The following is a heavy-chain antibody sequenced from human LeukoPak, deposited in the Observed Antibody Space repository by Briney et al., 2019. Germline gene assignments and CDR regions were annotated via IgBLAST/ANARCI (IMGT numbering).Heavy chain of an antibody. CDR2: ISYDGSNK. V-gene: IGHV3-30*18. CDR1: GFTFSSYG. CDR3: AKDSNSMVRGQFDY. D-gene: IGHD3-10*01. J-gene: IGHJ4*02. Sequence: GRSLRLSCAASGFTFSSYGMHWVRQAPGKGLEWVAVISYDGSNKYYADSVKGRFTISRDNSKNTLYLQMNSLRAEDTAVYYCAKDSNSMVRGQFDYWGQGTLVTVSS.